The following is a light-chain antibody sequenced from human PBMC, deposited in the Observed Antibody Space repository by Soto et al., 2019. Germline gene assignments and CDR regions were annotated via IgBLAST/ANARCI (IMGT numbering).Light chain of an antibody. Sequence: QSVLTQPASVSGSPGQSITVSCTGTSSDVGGYNYVSWYQQHPGKAPQLMIYDVNDRPSGVSRRFSGSKSGNTASLTISGLPAEDDADYYCFSYTSSGTFVFGGGTKLTVL. CDR1: SSDVGGYNY. CDR3: FSYTSSGTFV. CDR2: DVN. J-gene: IGLJ2*01. V-gene: IGLV2-14*03.